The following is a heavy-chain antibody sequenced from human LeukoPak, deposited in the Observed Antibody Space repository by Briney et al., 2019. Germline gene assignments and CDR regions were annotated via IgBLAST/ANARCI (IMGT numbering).Heavy chain of an antibody. CDR3: ARDGTSTDDY. Sequence: GASVRVSCKTSGYTFSNFGINWVRQAPGQGLEWMGWISGNNDNPNYGQKFQGRFTVTTDSSTSTAYMELGNLRFDDTAVYYCARDGTSTDDYWGQGTLVTVSS. CDR2: ISGNNDNP. J-gene: IGHJ4*02. CDR1: GYTFSNFG. D-gene: IGHD2-2*01. V-gene: IGHV1-18*01.